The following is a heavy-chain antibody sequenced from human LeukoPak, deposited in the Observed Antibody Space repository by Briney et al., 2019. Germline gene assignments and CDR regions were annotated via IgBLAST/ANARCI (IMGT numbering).Heavy chain of an antibody. D-gene: IGHD3-22*01. CDR3: ARSEYYYDSSGPYTFDI. Sequence: ASVKVSCKASGYTFSGYYIHWVRQAPGQGLEWMGWINPNSGGTNYAQKFQGRVTMTRDTSISTAYMELSGLRSDDTAVYYCARSEYYYDSSGPYTFDIWGQGTMVTVSS. V-gene: IGHV1-2*02. CDR2: INPNSGGT. CDR1: GYTFSGYY. J-gene: IGHJ3*02.